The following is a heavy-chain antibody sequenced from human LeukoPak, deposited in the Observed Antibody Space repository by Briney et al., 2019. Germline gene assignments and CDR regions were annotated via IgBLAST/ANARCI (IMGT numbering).Heavy chain of an antibody. V-gene: IGHV3-21*01. J-gene: IGHJ4*02. D-gene: IGHD3-3*01. CDR3: ASGVNYFDY. Sequence: GGSLRLSCAASVFTFSSYNIMWVRQAPGKGLEWVSSISSRSSYIFYADSVKGRFTISRDNAKKSLYLQMNSLRAEDTAVYYCASGVNYFDYWGQGTLVTVSS. CDR1: VFTFSSYN. CDR2: ISSRSSYI.